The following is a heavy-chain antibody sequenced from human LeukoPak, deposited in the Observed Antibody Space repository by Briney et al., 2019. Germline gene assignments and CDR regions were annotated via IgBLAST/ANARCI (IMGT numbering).Heavy chain of an antibody. J-gene: IGHJ4*02. CDR3: ARDYRRGADIFDY. V-gene: IGHV3-20*04. CDR1: GFTVSSNY. Sequence: GGSLRLSCAASGFTVSSNYMSWVRQAPGKGLEWVSGISWNSGSIGYADSVKGRFTISRDNAKKSLYLQMKNLRAEDTAFYYCARDYRRGADIFDYWGQGILVTVSS. CDR2: ISWNSGSI. D-gene: IGHD2-15*01.